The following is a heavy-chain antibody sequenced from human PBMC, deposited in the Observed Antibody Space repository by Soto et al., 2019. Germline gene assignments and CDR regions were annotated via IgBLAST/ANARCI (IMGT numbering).Heavy chain of an antibody. CDR1: GFTFSSLA. CDR2: ISGGGDAT. D-gene: IGHD3-10*02. V-gene: IGHV3-23*01. CDR3: AKDVGGPMFYL. Sequence: EVQLLESGGGLVRPGGSLRLSFAASGFTFSSLAMPWVRKAPGKGLEWVSTISGGGDATHYADSVRGRFTISRDNSQNTLYLQMVSLRVEDTAMYYCAKDVGGPMFYLWGQGTPVIVSS. J-gene: IGHJ5*02.